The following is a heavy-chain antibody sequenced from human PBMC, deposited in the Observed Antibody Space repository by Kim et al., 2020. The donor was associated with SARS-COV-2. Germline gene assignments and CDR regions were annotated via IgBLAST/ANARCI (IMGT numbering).Heavy chain of an antibody. V-gene: IGHV3-48*03. Sequence: GGSLRLSCAASGFTFSSYEMNWVRQAPGKGLEWVSYISSSGSTIYYADSVKGRFTISRDNAKNSLYLQMNSLRAEDTAVYYCARDGGEAGYYYYYYYMDVWGKGTTVTVSS. J-gene: IGHJ6*03. D-gene: IGHD3-3*01. CDR1: GFTFSSYE. CDR3: ARDGGEAGYYYYYYYMDV. CDR2: ISSSGSTI.